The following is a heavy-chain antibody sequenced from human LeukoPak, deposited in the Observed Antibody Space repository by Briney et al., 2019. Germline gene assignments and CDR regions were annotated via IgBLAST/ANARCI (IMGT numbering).Heavy chain of an antibody. V-gene: IGHV1-58*02. CDR3: AAASELYSSGWLLDY. D-gene: IGHD6-19*01. J-gene: IGHJ4*02. CDR1: GIIVSRCA. CDR2: IVLGRINP. Sequence: ASVKLSCKASGIIVSRCAMQWMRQPRGHRLELIGWIVLGRINPNYTQKFQERVTISRDKSASTVYMELSSLRSGDTAVYYCAAASELYSSGWLLDYWGQGTLVTVSS.